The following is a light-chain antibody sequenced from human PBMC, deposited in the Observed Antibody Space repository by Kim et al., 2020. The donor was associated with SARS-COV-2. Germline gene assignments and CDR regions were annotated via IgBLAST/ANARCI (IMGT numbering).Light chain of an antibody. CDR2: GAS. CDR3: QQDYNLPPLT. V-gene: IGKV3D-7*01. CDR1: SSY. J-gene: IGKJ4*01. Sequence: SSYLTWYQQKPGQAPRLLIYGASTRATGIPARFSGSGSGTDFTLTISSLQPEDFAVYYCQQDYNLPPLTFGGGTKVDIK.